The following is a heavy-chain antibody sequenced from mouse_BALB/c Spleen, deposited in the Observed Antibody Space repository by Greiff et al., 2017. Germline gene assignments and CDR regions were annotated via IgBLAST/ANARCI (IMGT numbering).Heavy chain of an antibody. CDR1: GYTFTSYW. CDR2: IYPSDSYT. D-gene: IGHD4-1*01. V-gene: IGHV1-69*02. Sequence: QVQLQQPGAELVRPGASVKLSCKASGYTFTSYWINWVKQRPGQGLEWIGNIYPSDSYTNYNQKFKDKATLTVDKSSSTAYMQLSSPTSEDSAVYYCTRQKLGRDYWGQGTTLTVSS. CDR3: TRQKLGRDY. J-gene: IGHJ2*01.